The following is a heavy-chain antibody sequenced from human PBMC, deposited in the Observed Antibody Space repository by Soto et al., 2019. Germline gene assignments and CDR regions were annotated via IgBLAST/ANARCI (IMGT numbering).Heavy chain of an antibody. D-gene: IGHD3-10*01. J-gene: IGHJ4*02. CDR3: ARGSRNFDS. V-gene: IGHV4-30-4*01. CDR1: GGAISSDDDY. Sequence: PSETLSLTCNVSGGAISSDDDYWSWIRQRPGKGLEWIGYISSSGKTYYNPSLKSRITMSVDTSKRQLSLKLRSVTAADAAVFYCARGSRNFDSWGQGVPVTVSS. CDR2: ISSSGKT.